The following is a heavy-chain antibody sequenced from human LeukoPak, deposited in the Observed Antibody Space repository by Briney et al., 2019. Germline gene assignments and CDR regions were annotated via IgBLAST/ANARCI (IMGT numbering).Heavy chain of an antibody. CDR2: IDGSGVTT. CDR3: AKDSEYSRS. D-gene: IGHD4-11*01. CDR1: EFTFSSHA. V-gene: IGHV3-23*01. J-gene: IGHJ4*02. Sequence: GGSLRLSCAASEFTFSSHAMTWVRQAPGKGLDWVSTIDGSGVTTYYADSVKGRFTISRDNSKNTLYLQMDSLRAEDTAVYYCAKDSEYSRSWGQGTLVAVSS.